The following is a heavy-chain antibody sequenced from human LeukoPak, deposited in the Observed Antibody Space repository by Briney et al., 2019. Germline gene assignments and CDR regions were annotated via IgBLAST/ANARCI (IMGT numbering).Heavy chain of an antibody. CDR2: ISWYSGSI. D-gene: IGHD7-27*01. Sequence: GRSLRLSCAASGFTFDYYAMHWVRQAPGKGLAGVSGISWYSGSIGYADSVKGRFTISRDNAKNSLYLQMNSLRAEDTALYYCAKENWAGGWFDPWGQGTLVTVSS. J-gene: IGHJ5*02. CDR3: AKENWAGGWFDP. CDR1: GFTFDYYA. V-gene: IGHV3-9*01.